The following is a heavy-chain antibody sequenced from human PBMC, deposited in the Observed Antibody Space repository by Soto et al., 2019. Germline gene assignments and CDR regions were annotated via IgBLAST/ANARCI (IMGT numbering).Heavy chain of an antibody. Sequence: ASETLSLTCGVSGGYITSYYWSWIRQPPGKGLEWIGYIYYTGTTYYNPSLKSRVIISVDTSRTQFSLNLSSVTAADTAVYFCARVPYGDFVAHWGQGTLVTVSS. V-gene: IGHV4-59*01. CDR2: IYYTGTT. CDR1: GGYITSYY. CDR3: ARVPYGDFVAH. D-gene: IGHD4-17*01. J-gene: IGHJ4*02.